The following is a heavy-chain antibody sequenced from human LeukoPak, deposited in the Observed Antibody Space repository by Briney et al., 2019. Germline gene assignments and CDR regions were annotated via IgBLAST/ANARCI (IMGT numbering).Heavy chain of an antibody. V-gene: IGHV4-39*07. CDR2: IYYSGST. CDR1: GGSISSSSYY. Sequence: SETLSLTCTVSGGSISSSSYYWGWIRQPPGKGLEWIGGIYYSGSTYYNPSLKSRVTISVDTSKNQFSLKLSSVTAADTAVYYCARGPAGIAAAKNWFDPWGQGTLVTVSS. CDR3: ARGPAGIAAAKNWFDP. J-gene: IGHJ5*02. D-gene: IGHD6-13*01.